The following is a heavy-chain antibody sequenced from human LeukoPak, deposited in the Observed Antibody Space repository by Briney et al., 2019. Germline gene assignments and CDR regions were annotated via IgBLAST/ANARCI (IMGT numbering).Heavy chain of an antibody. V-gene: IGHV3-23*01. CDR2: ISGSGGST. D-gene: IGHD3-22*01. J-gene: IGHJ4*02. CDR1: GFTFSSYA. Sequence: PGGSLRLSCAASGFTFSSYAMSWVRQAPGKGLEWVSAISGSGGSTYYADSVKGRFTISRDNSKNTLYLQMNSLRAEDTAVYYCAKDYYDSSGYYVYYYFDYWGQGTLVTVSP. CDR3: AKDYYDSSGYYVYYYFDY.